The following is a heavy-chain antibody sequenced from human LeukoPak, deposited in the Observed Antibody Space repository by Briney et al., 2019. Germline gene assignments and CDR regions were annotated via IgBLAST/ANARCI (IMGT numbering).Heavy chain of an antibody. Sequence: ASVKVSCKASGYTFTSYYMHWVRQAPGQGLEWMGIINPSGGSTSYAQKFQGRVTMTRDTSTSTVYMELSRLRSDDTAVYYCASPGVVAATDAFDIWGQGTMVTVSS. D-gene: IGHD2-15*01. CDR1: GYTFTSYY. CDR3: ASPGVVAATDAFDI. V-gene: IGHV1-46*01. J-gene: IGHJ3*02. CDR2: INPSGGST.